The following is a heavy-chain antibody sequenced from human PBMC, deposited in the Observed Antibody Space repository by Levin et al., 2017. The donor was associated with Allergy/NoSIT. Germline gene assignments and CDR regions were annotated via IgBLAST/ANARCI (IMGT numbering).Heavy chain of an antibody. CDR3: ATFSGDYDSSGYYYDYQRDY. CDR2: ISSSSSTI. J-gene: IGHJ4*02. V-gene: IGHV3-48*02. CDR1: GFTFSSYS. D-gene: IGHD3-22*01. Sequence: GESLKISCAASGFTFSSYSMNWVRQAPGKGLEWVSYISSSSSTIYYADSVKGRFTISRDNAKNSLYLQMNSLRDEDTAVYYCATFSGDYDSSGYYYDYQRDYWGQGTLVTVSS.